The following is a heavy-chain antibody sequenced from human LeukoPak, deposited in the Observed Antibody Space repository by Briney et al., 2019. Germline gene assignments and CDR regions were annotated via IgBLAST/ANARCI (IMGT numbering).Heavy chain of an antibody. Sequence: GGSLRLSCAASGFTFSSYAMHWVRQAPGKGLEWVAVIPYDGSNKYYADSVRGRFTISRDNAKNSLYLQMNSLRAEDTAVYYCASQYYYDSSGYYSTYYFDYWGQGTLVTVSS. CDR1: GFTFSSYA. CDR3: ASQYYYDSSGYYSTYYFDY. V-gene: IGHV3-30*04. J-gene: IGHJ4*02. D-gene: IGHD3-22*01. CDR2: IPYDGSNK.